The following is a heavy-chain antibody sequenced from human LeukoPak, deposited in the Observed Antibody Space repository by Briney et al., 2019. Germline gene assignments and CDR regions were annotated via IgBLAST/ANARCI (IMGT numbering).Heavy chain of an antibody. CDR1: GFTVSSNY. CDR3: TTRTAHYDILTGYLRAFDI. J-gene: IGHJ3*02. D-gene: IGHD3-9*01. CDR2: IYSGGST. Sequence: PGGSLRLSCAASGFTVSSNYMSWVRQAPGKGLEWVSVIYSGGSTYYADSVKGRFTISRDNSKNTLYLQMNSLKTEDTAVYYCTTRTAHYDILTGYLRAFDIWGQGTMVTISS. V-gene: IGHV3-66*01.